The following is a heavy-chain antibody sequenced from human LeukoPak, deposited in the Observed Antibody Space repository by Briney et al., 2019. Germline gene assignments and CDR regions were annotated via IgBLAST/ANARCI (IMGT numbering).Heavy chain of an antibody. CDR2: ISAYNGDT. CDR1: GYTFTSYG. D-gene: IGHD2-15*01. Sequence: ASVKVSCKASGYTFTSYGINWVRQAPGQGLEWMGWISAYNGDTNYAQKFQGRVTMTRDTSISTVYMELRRLRYDDTAAYYCARGPLEYCSGGTCYSGRNWFDPWGQGTLVTVSS. J-gene: IGHJ5*02. CDR3: ARGPLEYCSGGTCYSGRNWFDP. V-gene: IGHV1-18*01.